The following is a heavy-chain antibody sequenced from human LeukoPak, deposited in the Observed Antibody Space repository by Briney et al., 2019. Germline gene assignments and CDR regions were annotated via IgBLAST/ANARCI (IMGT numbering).Heavy chain of an antibody. CDR1: GYTFTGYY. CDR3: ARDRSSLYNGNYAF. D-gene: IGHD5-12*01. Sequence: ASVKVSCKASGYTFTGYYMHWVRQAPGQGLEFMGWVNPHSGGTSYAAKFRGRVTLTRDTSTTTSYMDLSSLTSDDTAVYYCARDRSSLYNGNYAFWGQGTLVTVSS. V-gene: IGHV1-2*02. J-gene: IGHJ4*02. CDR2: VNPHSGGT.